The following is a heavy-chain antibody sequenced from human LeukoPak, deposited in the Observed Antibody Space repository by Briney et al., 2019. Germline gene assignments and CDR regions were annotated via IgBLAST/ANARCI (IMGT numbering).Heavy chain of an antibody. J-gene: IGHJ4*02. V-gene: IGHV3-74*01. D-gene: IGHD6-19*01. CDR3: ASGISSGWYSPGIDY. Sequence: PGGSLRLSCAASGLTFSNYWMHWVRQAPGKGLVWVSRINSDGSGTTYADSVKGRFTISRDNAKNTLYLQMNSLRAEDTAVYYCASGISSGWYSPGIDYWGQGTLVTVS. CDR2: INSDGSGT. CDR1: GLTFSNYW.